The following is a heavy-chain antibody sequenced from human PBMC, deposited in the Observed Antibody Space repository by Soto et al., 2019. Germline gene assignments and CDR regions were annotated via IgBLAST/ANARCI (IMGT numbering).Heavy chain of an antibody. CDR2: IIPIFCSP. J-gene: IGHJ6*02. CDR3: SGTVHTPYYHGMDV. Sequence: SEKVSCMASGCTLSSQAINWVRQAPGQRLEWMGGIIPIFCSPYYAQKFQGRVTIPEVESSITAYIELNTLRSEDTADYSGSGTVHTPYYHGMDVWGQGTTVTVSS. V-gene: IGHV1-69*13. CDR1: GCTLSSQA. D-gene: IGHD4-4*01.